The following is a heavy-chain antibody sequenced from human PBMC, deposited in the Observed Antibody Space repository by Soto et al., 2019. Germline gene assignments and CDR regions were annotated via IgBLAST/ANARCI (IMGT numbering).Heavy chain of an antibody. CDR2: ISGSGGST. D-gene: IGHD6-13*01. Sequence: EVQLLESGGGLVQPGGSLRLSCAASGFTFSSYAMSWVRQAPGKGLEWVSAISGSGGSTYYADSVKGRFTISRDNSKNTLYLQMKSLKAEDTVVNYCSKEEVAAAGTGSFEYLGQGTPVTVSS. CDR3: SKEEVAAAGTGSFEY. V-gene: IGHV3-23*01. CDR1: GFTFSSYA. J-gene: IGHJ4*02.